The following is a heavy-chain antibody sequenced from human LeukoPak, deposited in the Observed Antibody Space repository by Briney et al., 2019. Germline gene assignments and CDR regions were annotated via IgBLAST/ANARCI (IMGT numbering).Heavy chain of an antibody. CDR2: ISSSSSYI. CDR1: GFTFSSYS. CDR3: ARCDIVVVPAAMTVCYYYGMDV. Sequence: GGSLRLSCAASGFTFSSYSMNWVRQAPGKGLEWVSSISSSSSYIYYADSVKGRFTISRDNAKNSLYLQMNSLRAEDTAVYYCARCDIVVVPAAMTVCYYYGMDVWGQGTTVTVSS. V-gene: IGHV3-21*01. J-gene: IGHJ6*02. D-gene: IGHD2-2*01.